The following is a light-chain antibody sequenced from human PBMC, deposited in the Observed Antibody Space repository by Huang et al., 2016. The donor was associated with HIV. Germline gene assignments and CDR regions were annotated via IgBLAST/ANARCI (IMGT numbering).Light chain of an antibody. Sequence: DIQMTQSPSTLSASVGDRVTITCRASQSISSWLAWYQQKPGKAPKLLIYKASNLESGVPSSFSGSGSETEFTLTIRSLQPDDFATYYCQQYSTYPWTFGQGTKVEIK. CDR1: QSISSW. CDR2: KAS. CDR3: QQYSTYPWT. J-gene: IGKJ1*01. V-gene: IGKV1-5*03.